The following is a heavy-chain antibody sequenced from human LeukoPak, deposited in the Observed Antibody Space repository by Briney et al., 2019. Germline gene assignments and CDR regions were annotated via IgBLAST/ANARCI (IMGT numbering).Heavy chain of an antibody. D-gene: IGHD6-13*01. Sequence: ASVKASCNASGCTFTSYGISWVRQAAGQGLEWMGWISAYNGNTNYAQKLQGRVTMTTDTSTSTAYMELRSLRSDDTAVYYCAREMEIAGTSDYWGQGTLVTVSS. V-gene: IGHV1-18*01. J-gene: IGHJ4*02. CDR1: GCTFTSYG. CDR2: ISAYNGNT. CDR3: AREMEIAGTSDY.